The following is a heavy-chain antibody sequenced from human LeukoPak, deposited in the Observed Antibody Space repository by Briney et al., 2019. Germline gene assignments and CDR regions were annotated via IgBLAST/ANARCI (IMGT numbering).Heavy chain of an antibody. CDR3: ASYRVSHGMDV. J-gene: IGHJ6*02. D-gene: IGHD1-26*01. V-gene: IGHV3-7*01. Sequence: GALRLSCAASGFTFSTYWMAWVRQAPGKGLEWVANIKGDGSEKYHGDSVTGRFTISRDNAKNSLYLQMNSLRAEDTAIYYCASYRVSHGMDVWGQGTTVTVSS. CDR1: GFTFSTYW. CDR2: IKGDGSEK.